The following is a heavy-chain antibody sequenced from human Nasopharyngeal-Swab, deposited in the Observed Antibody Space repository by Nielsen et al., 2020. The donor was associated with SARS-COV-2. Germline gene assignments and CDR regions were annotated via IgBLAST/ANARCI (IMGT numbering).Heavy chain of an antibody. V-gene: IGHV3-48*03. CDR3: ARGMWFRELSTTFYYYGMDV. CDR2: ISSSGSTI. D-gene: IGHD3-10*01. Sequence: GGSLRLSCAASGFTFSSYEMNWVRQAPGKGLEWVSYISSSGSTIYYADSVKGRFTISRDNAKNSLYLQMNSLRAEDTAVYYCARGMWFRELSTTFYYYGMDVWGQGTTVTVSS. J-gene: IGHJ6*02. CDR1: GFTFSSYE.